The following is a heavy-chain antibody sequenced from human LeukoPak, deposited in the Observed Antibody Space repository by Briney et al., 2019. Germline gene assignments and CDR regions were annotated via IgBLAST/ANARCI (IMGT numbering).Heavy chain of an antibody. CDR3: ARGERIVGATQRAFDI. V-gene: IGHV3-7*04. CDR1: GFTFSSYW. J-gene: IGHJ3*02. D-gene: IGHD1-26*01. CDR2: IKQDGSEK. Sequence: GGSLRLSCAASGFTFSSYWMSWVRQAPGKGLEWVANIKQDGSEKYYVDSVKGRFTISRDNAKNSLYLQMSSLRAEDTAVYYCARGERIVGATQRAFDIWGQGTMVTVSS.